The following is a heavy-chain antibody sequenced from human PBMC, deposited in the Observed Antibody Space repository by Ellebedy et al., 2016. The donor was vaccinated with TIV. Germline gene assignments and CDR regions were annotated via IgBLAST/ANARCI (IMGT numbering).Heavy chain of an antibody. D-gene: IGHD3-10*01. V-gene: IGHV1-46*01. CDR3: ARPITMVRGVRAFDI. CDR2: INPSGGST. Sequence: AASVKVSCKASGYTFTSYYMHWVRQAPGQGLEWMGIINPSGGSTSYAQKFQGRVTMTRDTSTSTVYMELSSLRSEDTAVYYCARPITMVRGVRAFDIWGQGTMVTVSS. J-gene: IGHJ3*02. CDR1: GYTFTSYY.